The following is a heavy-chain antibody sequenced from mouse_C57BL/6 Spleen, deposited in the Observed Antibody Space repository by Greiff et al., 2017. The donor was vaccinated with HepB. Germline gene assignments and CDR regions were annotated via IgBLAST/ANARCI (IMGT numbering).Heavy chain of an antibody. CDR2: IYPGDGDT. J-gene: IGHJ2*01. CDR3: ARWGNYFDY. Sequence: VQLQQSGPELVKPGASVEISCKASGYAFSSSWMNWVKQRPGKGLEWIGRIYPGDGDTNYNGKVKGKATLTADKSSSTAYMQLSSLTSEDSAVYFCARWGNYFDYWGQGTTLTVSS. CDR1: GYAFSSSW. V-gene: IGHV1-82*01.